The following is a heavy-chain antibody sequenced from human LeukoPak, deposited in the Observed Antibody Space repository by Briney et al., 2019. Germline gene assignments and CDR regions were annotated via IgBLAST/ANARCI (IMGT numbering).Heavy chain of an antibody. CDR2: IYYSGST. D-gene: IGHD3-22*01. J-gene: IGHJ4*02. V-gene: IGHV4-39*01. CDR3: ASLPDSSGFDY. Sequence: PSETLSLTCTVSGGSISSSSYYWGWIRQPPGKALEWLGSIYYSGSTYYNPSLKSRVTISVDTSKNQFSLKLSSVTAADTAVYYCASLPDSSGFDYWGQGTLVTVSS. CDR1: GGSISSSSYY.